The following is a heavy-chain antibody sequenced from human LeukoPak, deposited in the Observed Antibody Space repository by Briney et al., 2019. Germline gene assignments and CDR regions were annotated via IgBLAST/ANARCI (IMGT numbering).Heavy chain of an antibody. CDR2: IGPTGTDR. J-gene: IGHJ4*02. V-gene: IGHV3-21*01. D-gene: IGHD1-14*01. CDR3: ATETIGRHYDY. CDR1: GFTFSFCG. Sequence: GGSLRLSCAASGFTFSFCGFNWVRQAPGKGLEWVSSIGPTGTDRYYADSVRGRFTISRDNAKNSMYLQMDSLRDEDTAVYYCATETIGRHYDYWGQGTLLTVSS.